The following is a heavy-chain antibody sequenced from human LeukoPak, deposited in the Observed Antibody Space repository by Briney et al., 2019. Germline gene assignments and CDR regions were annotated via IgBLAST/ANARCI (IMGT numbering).Heavy chain of an antibody. CDR2: LYSDGTT. V-gene: IGHV3-53*01. D-gene: IGHD3-3*01. Sequence: GGSLRLSCAASGLTVSSHYMTWVRQAPGKGLEWVSVLYSDGTTYYGGSVKGRFTISRDNSKNTLYLHMYSLRADDTAVYYCARVLAGSGYSDYSDLWGQGTPVTVSS. CDR1: GLTVSSHY. CDR3: ARVLAGSGYSDYSDL. J-gene: IGHJ4*02.